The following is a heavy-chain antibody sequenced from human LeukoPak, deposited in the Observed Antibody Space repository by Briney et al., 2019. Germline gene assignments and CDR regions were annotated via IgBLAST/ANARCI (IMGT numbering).Heavy chain of an antibody. V-gene: IGHV4-59*12. CDR1: GGSISSYY. J-gene: IGHJ5*02. Sequence: KPSETLSLTCTVSGGSISSYYWSWIRQPPGKGLEWIGYIYYSGGTNYNPSLKSRVTISVDTSKNQFSLKLSFVTAADTAVYYCARDVNYYDSSGYPLPWGQGTLVTVSS. CDR3: ARDVNYYDSSGYPLP. D-gene: IGHD3-22*01. CDR2: IYYSGGT.